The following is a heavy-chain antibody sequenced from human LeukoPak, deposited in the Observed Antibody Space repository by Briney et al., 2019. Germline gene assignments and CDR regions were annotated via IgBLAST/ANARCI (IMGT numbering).Heavy chain of an antibody. CDR3: AKVEYGSGSMNAFDI. J-gene: IGHJ3*02. CDR2: ISGSGGST. Sequence: PGGSLRLSCAASGFTFSSYAMSWVRQAPGKGLEWVSAISGSGGSTYYADSVKGRFTISRDNSKSTLYLQMNSLRAEDTAVYYCAKVEYGSGSMNAFDIWGQGTMVTVSS. D-gene: IGHD3-10*01. CDR1: GFTFSSYA. V-gene: IGHV3-23*01.